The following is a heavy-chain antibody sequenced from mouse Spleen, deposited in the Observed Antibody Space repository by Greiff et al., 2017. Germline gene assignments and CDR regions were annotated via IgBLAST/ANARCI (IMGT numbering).Heavy chain of an antibody. V-gene: IGHV2-9*02. CDR3: ARDGGLRRGAWFAY. J-gene: IGHJ3*01. D-gene: IGHD2-12*01. CDR2: IWAGGST. Sequence: VKLMESGPGLVAPSQSLSITCTVSGFSLTSYGVHWVRQPPGKGLEWLGVIWAGGSTNYNSALMSRLSISKDNSKSQVFLKMNSLQTDDTAMYYCARDGGLRRGAWFAYWGQGTLVTVSA. CDR1: GFSLTSYG.